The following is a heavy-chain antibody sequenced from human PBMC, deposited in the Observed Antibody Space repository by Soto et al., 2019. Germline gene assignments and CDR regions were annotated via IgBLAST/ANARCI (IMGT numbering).Heavy chain of an antibody. CDR3: AHRATMTIFGLIIDNGIWFDP. V-gene: IGHV2-5*02. CDR2: IYWDGDR. Sequence: INLKESGPTLVKTTQTLTLTCTFSGFSLSTSGASVGWVRQPPGRALEWLALIYWDGDRRYNASLGDRLTITKDTSMNQVVLTLTNVDPADTATYYCAHRATMTIFGLIIDNGIWFDPWGQGTRVIVSS. CDR1: GFSLSTSGAS. D-gene: IGHD3-3*01. J-gene: IGHJ5*02.